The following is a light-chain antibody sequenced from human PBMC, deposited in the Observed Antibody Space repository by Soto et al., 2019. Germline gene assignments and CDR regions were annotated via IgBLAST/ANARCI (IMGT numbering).Light chain of an antibody. CDR3: TSYTSSSTPYV. CDR1: SSDVGGYTY. V-gene: IGLV2-14*01. J-gene: IGLJ1*01. CDR2: DVS. Sequence: QSALTQPASVSGSPGQSITISCAGTSSDVGGYTYVSWYQQHPGKAPKLMIYDVSNRPSGVSNRFSGSKSGNTASLTISGLQAEDEADYYCTSYTSSSTPYVFGRGTKLTVL.